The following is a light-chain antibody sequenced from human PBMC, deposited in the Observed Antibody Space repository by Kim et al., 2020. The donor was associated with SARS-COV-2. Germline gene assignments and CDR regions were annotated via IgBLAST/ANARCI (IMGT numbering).Light chain of an antibody. V-gene: IGLV2-14*03. Sequence: GQSITISCTGTSRDVGGYNYVSWYQQHPGKAPKLIIYDVSNRPSGVSSRFSGSKSGNTASLTFSGLQIEDEADYYCSSYTTSSARLFGTGTKVTVL. J-gene: IGLJ1*01. CDR3: SSYTTSSARL. CDR1: SRDVGGYNY. CDR2: DVS.